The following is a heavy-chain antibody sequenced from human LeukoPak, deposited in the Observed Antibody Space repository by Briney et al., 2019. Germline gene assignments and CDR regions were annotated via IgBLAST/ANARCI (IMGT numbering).Heavy chain of an antibody. Sequence: SETLSLTCTVSGGSISSYYWSWIRQPPRKGLEWIGYIYYSGSTNYNPSLKSRVTISVDTSKNQFSLKLSSVTAADTAVYYCARWRTYCSGGSCYGRPYYYYYGMDVWGQGTTVTVSS. CDR3: ARWRTYCSGGSCYGRPYYYYYGMDV. D-gene: IGHD2-15*01. CDR1: GGSISSYY. V-gene: IGHV4-59*01. J-gene: IGHJ6*02. CDR2: IYYSGST.